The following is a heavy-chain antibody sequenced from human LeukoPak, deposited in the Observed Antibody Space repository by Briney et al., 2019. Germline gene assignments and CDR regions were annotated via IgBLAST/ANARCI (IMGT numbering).Heavy chain of an antibody. CDR1: GFTFNRYG. J-gene: IGHJ4*02. CDR3: ARDVRIGYYDRSLDY. CDR2: IGHDGSNK. Sequence: GGSLTLSHAASGFTFNRYGIHWVRQAPGKGLEWVAYIGHDGSNKYYADSVKGRFTISRDSSKNTLYLQMNSLRAEDTAVYYCARDVRIGYYDRSLDYWGQGTLVTVSS. D-gene: IGHD3-22*01. V-gene: IGHV3-30*02.